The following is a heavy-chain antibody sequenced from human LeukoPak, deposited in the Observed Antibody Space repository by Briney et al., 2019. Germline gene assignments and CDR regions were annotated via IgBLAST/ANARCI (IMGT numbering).Heavy chain of an antibody. V-gene: IGHV3-23*01. D-gene: IGHD5/OR15-5a*01. CDR1: GFTFSSYA. CDR2: ISGNGDTT. Sequence: GGSLRLSCAASGFTFSSYAMNWVRQAPGKGLAWVSEISGNGDTTYYADSVKGRFAISRDNSKNTLYLQMNSLRAEDTAVYYCAKGSVSLFDYWGQGTLVTVSS. J-gene: IGHJ4*02. CDR3: AKGSVSLFDY.